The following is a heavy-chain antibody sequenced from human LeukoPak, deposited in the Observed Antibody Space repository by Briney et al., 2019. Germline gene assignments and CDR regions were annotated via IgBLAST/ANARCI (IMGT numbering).Heavy chain of an antibody. CDR1: GGSISSGGYS. V-gene: IGHV4-30-4*07. Sequence: PSQTLSLTCAVSGGSISSGGYSWSWIRQPPGKGLEWIGYIYYSGSTYYNPSLKSRVTISVDTSKNQFSLKLSSVTAADTAVYYCARGVLWFGELLSYFDYWGQGTLVTASS. J-gene: IGHJ4*02. D-gene: IGHD3-10*01. CDR3: ARGVLWFGELLSYFDY. CDR2: IYYSGST.